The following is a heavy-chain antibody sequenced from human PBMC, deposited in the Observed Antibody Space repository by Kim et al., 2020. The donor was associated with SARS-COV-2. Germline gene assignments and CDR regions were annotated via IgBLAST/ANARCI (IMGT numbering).Heavy chain of an antibody. CDR2: IYPGDSDT. D-gene: IGHD1-26*01. CDR1: GYSFTSYW. J-gene: IGHJ6*02. CDR3: AVGVWELPQNYYYYGMDV. Sequence: GESLKISCKGSGYSFTSYWIGWVRQMPGKGLEWMGIIYPGDSDTRYSPSFQGQVTISADKSISTAYLQWSSLKASDTAMYYCAVGVWELPQNYYYYGMDVWGQGTTVTVSS. V-gene: IGHV5-51*01.